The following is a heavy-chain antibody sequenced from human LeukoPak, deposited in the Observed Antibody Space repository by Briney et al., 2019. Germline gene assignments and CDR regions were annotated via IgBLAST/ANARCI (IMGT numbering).Heavy chain of an antibody. CDR1: GFTFSSYS. Sequence: GGSLTLSCAASGFTFSSYSMNWVRQAPGKGLEWVAGISGSGGDTSYADSVKGRFTISRDNPKNTLYLQMNSLRADDTAVYYCAKKYSGLQPFDSWGQGTLVTVSS. V-gene: IGHV3-23*01. D-gene: IGHD2-15*01. CDR3: AKKYSGLQPFDS. CDR2: ISGSGGDT. J-gene: IGHJ4*02.